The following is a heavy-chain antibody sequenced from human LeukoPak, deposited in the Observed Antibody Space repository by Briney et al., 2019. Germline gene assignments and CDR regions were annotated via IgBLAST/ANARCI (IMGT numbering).Heavy chain of an antibody. V-gene: IGHV1-18*01. CDR1: GYTFTSYG. D-gene: IGHD3-3*01. CDR3: ARVNYDFWSGLPNWFDP. Sequence: ASVKVSCKASGYTFTSYGISWARQAPGQGLEWMGWISAYNGNTNYAQKLQGRVTMTTDTSTSTAYMELRSLRSDDTAVYYCARVNYDFWSGLPNWFDPWGQGTLVTVSS. CDR2: ISAYNGNT. J-gene: IGHJ5*02.